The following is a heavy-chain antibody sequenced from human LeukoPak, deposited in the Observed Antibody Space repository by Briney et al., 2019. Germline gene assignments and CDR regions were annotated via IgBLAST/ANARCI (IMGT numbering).Heavy chain of an antibody. V-gene: IGHV3-21*01. J-gene: IGHJ4*02. CDR2: ISSSSSYI. Sequence: GGSLRLSCAASGFTFSSYTMNWVRQAPGKGLEWVSSISSSSSYIYYADSVKGRFTISRDNGKNSLFLQMNSLRAEDTAVYYCGGSGTYYDVLYYFDYWGQGTLVTVSS. CDR1: GFTFSSYT. D-gene: IGHD3-10*01. CDR3: GGSGTYYDVLYYFDY.